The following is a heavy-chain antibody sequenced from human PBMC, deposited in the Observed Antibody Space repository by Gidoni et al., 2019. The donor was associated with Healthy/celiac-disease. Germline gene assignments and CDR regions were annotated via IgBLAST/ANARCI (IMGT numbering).Heavy chain of an antibody. CDR1: GFTFSSYE. CDR2: ISSSGSTI. V-gene: IGHV3-48*03. CDR3: ARDSTLTIFGAFDI. J-gene: IGHJ3*02. Sequence: EVQLVESGGGLIQPGGSLRLSCPASGFTFSSYELNWVRHDQGRGLAWVSYISSSGSTIYYADSVKGRFTIARDNAKNSLYLQMNSLRAEDTAVYYCARDSTLTIFGAFDIWGQGTMVTVSS. D-gene: IGHD3-3*01.